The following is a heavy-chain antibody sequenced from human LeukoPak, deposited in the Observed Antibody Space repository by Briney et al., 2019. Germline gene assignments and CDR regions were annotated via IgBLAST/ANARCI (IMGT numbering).Heavy chain of an antibody. Sequence: GGSLRLSCAASGFSVSSNYMSWVRQAPGKGLECVSVIYSGGNTYYADSVKGRFTISRDNSKNTLYLQMNSLRVEDTAVYYCAKDRSGYRVVVPAAMIDYWGQGTLVTVSS. J-gene: IGHJ4*02. D-gene: IGHD2-2*01. CDR2: IYSGGNT. CDR1: GFSVSSNY. V-gene: IGHV3-66*01. CDR3: AKDRSGYRVVVPAAMIDY.